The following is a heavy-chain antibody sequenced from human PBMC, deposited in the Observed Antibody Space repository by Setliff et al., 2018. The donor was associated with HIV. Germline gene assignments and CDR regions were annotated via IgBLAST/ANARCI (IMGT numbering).Heavy chain of an antibody. V-gene: IGHV1-46*04. CDR3: ARVRPAPGAALDY. CDR1: GYKFSPYR. D-gene: IGHD6-13*01. Sequence: ASVKVSCKTSGYKFSPYRIHWVRQAPGQGLEWIGIIDPGSGAATYAQKLQGRITITRDTSTTTVYMHLNSLTSDDAAVYFCARVRPAPGAALDYWGQGTLVTVSS. CDR2: IDPGSGAA. J-gene: IGHJ4*02.